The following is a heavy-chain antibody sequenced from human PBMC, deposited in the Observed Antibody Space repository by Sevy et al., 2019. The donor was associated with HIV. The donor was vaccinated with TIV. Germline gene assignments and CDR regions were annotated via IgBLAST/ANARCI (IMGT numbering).Heavy chain of an antibody. V-gene: IGHV4-39*01. CDR2: IYYSGST. Sequence: SETLSLTCTVSGGSISSSSYYWGWIRQPPGKGLEWIGSIYYSGSTYYNPSLKSRVTISVDTSKNQFSLKLGSVTAADTAVYYCARPGIAVAGTFSYYGMDVWGQGTTVTVSS. J-gene: IGHJ6*02. CDR1: GGSISSSSYY. D-gene: IGHD6-19*01. CDR3: ARPGIAVAGTFSYYGMDV.